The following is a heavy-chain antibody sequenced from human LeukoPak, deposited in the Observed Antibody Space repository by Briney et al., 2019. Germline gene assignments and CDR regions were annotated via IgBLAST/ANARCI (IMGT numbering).Heavy chain of an antibody. J-gene: IGHJ6*03. CDR3: ARKAAMVYYYMDV. Sequence: PSETLSLTCAVYGGSFSGYYWSWVRQPPGKGLEWIGEINHSGSTNYNPSLKSRVTISVDTSKNQFSLKLSSVTAADTAVYYCARKAAMVYYYMDVWGKGTTVTVSS. V-gene: IGHV4-34*01. CDR2: INHSGST. D-gene: IGHD5-18*01. CDR1: GGSFSGYY.